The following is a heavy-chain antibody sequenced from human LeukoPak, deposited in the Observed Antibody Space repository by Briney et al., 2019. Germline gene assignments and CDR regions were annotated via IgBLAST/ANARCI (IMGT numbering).Heavy chain of an antibody. CDR2: INEDGSEK. CDR1: GFTLSSHW. D-gene: IGHD1-26*01. V-gene: IGHV3-7*01. J-gene: IGHJ4*02. Sequence: PGGSLRLSCTVSGFTLSSHWRSWLRHLPGKGLEWVANINEDGSEKYVMDSVRGRFTISKDNAKNSLYLQMNSLRADDTAVYYCARDFTGSSRDWGQGALVTVS. CDR3: ARDFTGSSRD.